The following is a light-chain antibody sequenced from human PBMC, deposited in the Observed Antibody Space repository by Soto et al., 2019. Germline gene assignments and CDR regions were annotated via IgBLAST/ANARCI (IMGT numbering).Light chain of an antibody. CDR3: APCDDSLDVPV. Sequence: QSVLTQPPSASGTPGQRVTISCSGSNSNIGTNAVNWYQQLPGTAPKLLIYNNNQRPSGVPDRFSGTKSGTSASLAIRGLQSEDEANYFCAPCDDSLDVPVFGGGTQLTVL. V-gene: IGLV1-44*01. J-gene: IGLJ2*01. CDR2: NNN. CDR1: NSNIGTNA.